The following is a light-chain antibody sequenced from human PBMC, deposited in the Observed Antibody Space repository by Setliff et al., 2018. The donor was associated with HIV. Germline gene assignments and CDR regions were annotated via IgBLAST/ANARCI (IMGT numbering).Light chain of an antibody. V-gene: IGLV2-23*01. CDR3: CSNTGSNTYV. CDR2: QAS. Sequence: QSVLTQPASVSGSPGQSITISCSGTRNDVGRYDLVSWYQQHPGKAPKLMIYQASRRPSGVSNLFSASKSGNTASLTISVLQAEDEADYYCCSNTGSNTYVFGTGTKVTVL. J-gene: IGLJ1*01. CDR1: RNDVGRYDL.